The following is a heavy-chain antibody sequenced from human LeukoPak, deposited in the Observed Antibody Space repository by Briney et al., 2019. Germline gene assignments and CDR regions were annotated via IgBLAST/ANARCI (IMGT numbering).Heavy chain of an antibody. J-gene: IGHJ4*02. CDR2: INPSGGST. D-gene: IGHD3/OR15-3a*01. V-gene: IGHV1-46*01. Sequence: GASVKVSCKASGYTFTSYYMHWVRQAPGQGLEWMGIINPSGGSTSYAQKFQGRVTMTRDTSTSTAYMELRSLRSDDTAVYYCARVRTGKVDYWGQGTLVTVSS. CDR3: ARVRTGKVDY. CDR1: GYTFTSYY.